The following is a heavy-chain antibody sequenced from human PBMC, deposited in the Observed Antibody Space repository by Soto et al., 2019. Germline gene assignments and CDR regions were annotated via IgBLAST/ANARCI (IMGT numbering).Heavy chain of an antibody. CDR2: IYYTGST. CDR1: GGSLSTYY. J-gene: IGHJ4*02. V-gene: IGHV4-59*01. D-gene: IGHD5-12*01. Sequence: SETLSLTCTVSGGSLSTYYWSWIRQPPGKGLEWIGYIYYTGSTNYSPSLKSRVNISLNTSMNQFSLKLSSVTAADTAVYYCAAGGGLPRYYWGQ. CDR3: AAGGGLPRYY.